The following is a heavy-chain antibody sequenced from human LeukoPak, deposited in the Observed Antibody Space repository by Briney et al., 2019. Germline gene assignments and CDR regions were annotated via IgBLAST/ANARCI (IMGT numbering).Heavy chain of an antibody. Sequence: KVSCKASGGTFSSYAISWVRQAPGQGLEWMGGIIPIFGTANYAQKFQGRVTITADESTSTAYMELSSLRSEDTAVYYCASQDYDYVWGSYSGGYWGQGTLVTVSS. D-gene: IGHD3-16*01. CDR3: ASQDYDYVWGSYSGGY. V-gene: IGHV1-69*01. CDR1: GGTFSSYA. CDR2: IIPIFGTA. J-gene: IGHJ4*02.